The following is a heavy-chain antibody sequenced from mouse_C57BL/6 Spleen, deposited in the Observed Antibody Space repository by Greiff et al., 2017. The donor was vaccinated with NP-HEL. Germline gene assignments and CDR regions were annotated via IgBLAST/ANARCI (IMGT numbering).Heavy chain of an antibody. Sequence: VQLKESGPELVKPGASVKMSCKASGYTFTDYNMHWVKQSHGKSLEWIGYINPNNGGTSYNQKFKGKATLTVNKSSSTAYMELRCLTSEDSAVEYCARTYYYGSSPYYYAMDYWGQGTSVTVSS. CDR2: INPNNGGT. J-gene: IGHJ4*01. V-gene: IGHV1-22*01. D-gene: IGHD1-1*01. CDR1: GYTFTDYN. CDR3: ARTYYYGSSPYYYAMDY.